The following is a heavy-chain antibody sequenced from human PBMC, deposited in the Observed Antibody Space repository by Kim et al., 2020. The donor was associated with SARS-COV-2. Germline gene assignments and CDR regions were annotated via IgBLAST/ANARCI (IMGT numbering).Heavy chain of an antibody. CDR1: GFTFSSYA. Sequence: GGSLRLSCAASGFTFSSYAMSWVRQAPGKGLEWVSAISGSGGSTYYADSVKGRFTISRDNSKNTLYLQMNSLRAEDTAVYYCAKGIDPFDIVGGYYYGMDVWGQGTTVTVSS. V-gene: IGHV3-23*01. CDR3: AKGIDPFDIVGGYYYGMDV. J-gene: IGHJ6*02. CDR2: ISGSGGST. D-gene: IGHD2-21*01.